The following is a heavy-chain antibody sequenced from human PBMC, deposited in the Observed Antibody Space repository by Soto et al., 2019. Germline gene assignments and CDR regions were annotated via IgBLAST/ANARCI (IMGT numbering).Heavy chain of an antibody. D-gene: IGHD3-10*02. J-gene: IGHJ3*01. CDR1: GGSIVSGVHY. Sequence: PSETLSLTCTVSGGSIVSGVHYWSWIRQHPEKGLEWIGYIYYSGSTYYNPSLKSRITISVDTSKSQFPLDLGSVTAADTAVYYGASCIYVRTGHAFDVWGQGTMVTVSS. V-gene: IGHV4-31*03. CDR3: ASCIYVRTGHAFDV. CDR2: IYYSGST.